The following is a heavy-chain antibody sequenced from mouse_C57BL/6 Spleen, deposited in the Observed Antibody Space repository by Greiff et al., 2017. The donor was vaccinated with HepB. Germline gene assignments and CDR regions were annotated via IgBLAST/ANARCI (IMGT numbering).Heavy chain of an antibody. CDR1: GFSLTSYG. V-gene: IGHV2-2*01. Sequence: VMLVESGPGLVQPSQSLSITCTVSGFSLTSYGVHWVRQSPGKGLEWLGVIWSGGSTDYNAAFISRLSISKDNSKSQVFFKMNSLQADDTAIYYCARGNGYYGWFAYWGQGTLVTVSA. CDR2: IWSGGST. CDR3: ARGNGYYGWFAY. J-gene: IGHJ3*01. D-gene: IGHD2-3*01.